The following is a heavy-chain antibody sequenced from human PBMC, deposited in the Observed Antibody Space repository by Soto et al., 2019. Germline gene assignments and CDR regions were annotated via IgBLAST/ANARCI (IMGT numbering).Heavy chain of an antibody. Sequence: EVQLLESGGDLVQPGGSLRLSCAASGFTFSSYAMSWVRQAPGKGLEWVSIINGIGATTYYADSVKGRFTISRDNSKNTLYLQMNTLRAEDAAVYYCTKVLRYFDWDWYFDLWGRGTLVTVSS. V-gene: IGHV3-23*01. CDR3: TKVLRYFDWDWYFDL. CDR1: GFTFSSYA. J-gene: IGHJ2*01. CDR2: INGIGATT. D-gene: IGHD3-9*01.